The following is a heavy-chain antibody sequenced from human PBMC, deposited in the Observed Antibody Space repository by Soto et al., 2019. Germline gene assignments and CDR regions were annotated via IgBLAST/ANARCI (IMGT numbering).Heavy chain of an antibody. CDR3: AKNLERGAAAGPLFDY. Sequence: GGSLRLSCAASGFTFSSYGMHWVRQAPGKGLEWVAVISYDGSNKYYADSVKGRFTISRDNSKNTLYLQMNSLRAEDTAVYYCAKNLERGAAAGPLFDYWGQGTLVTVSS. CDR2: ISYDGSNK. CDR1: GFTFSSYG. J-gene: IGHJ4*02. D-gene: IGHD6-13*01. V-gene: IGHV3-30*18.